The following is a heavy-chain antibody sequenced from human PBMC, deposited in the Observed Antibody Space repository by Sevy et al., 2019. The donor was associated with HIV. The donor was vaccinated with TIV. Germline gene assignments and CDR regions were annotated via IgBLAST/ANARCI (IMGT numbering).Heavy chain of an antibody. CDR3: ARGSYYVVY. V-gene: IGHV4-59*12. CDR2: ISNSGST. J-gene: IGHJ4*02. D-gene: IGHD1-26*01. Sequence: SETLSLTCTVSGTSITNYFWTWIRQPPGKGLEWIGYISNSGSTNYIPSLKGRVTISLDTSKNQFSLKLTSVTAADTAVYYGARGSYYVVYWGQGTLVTVSS. CDR1: GTSITNYF.